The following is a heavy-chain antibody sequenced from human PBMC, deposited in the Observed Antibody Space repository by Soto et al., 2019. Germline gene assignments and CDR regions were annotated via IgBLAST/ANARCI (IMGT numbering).Heavy chain of an antibody. CDR3: ANDLRARWNYDLGYSLAFDI. D-gene: IGHD1-7*01. Sequence: QVQLGESEAGVVQPGRALRLSCAASGFTFSSYCMHCVRQAPGKALEWVAFISYDGSNTYYADSVKGRFTISRDNSKNTLYLQMNGLRAEDTAVYYCANDLRARWNYDLGYSLAFDIWGQVTMVTVSS. V-gene: IGHV3-30*18. J-gene: IGHJ3*02. CDR2: ISYDGSNT. CDR1: GFTFSSYC.